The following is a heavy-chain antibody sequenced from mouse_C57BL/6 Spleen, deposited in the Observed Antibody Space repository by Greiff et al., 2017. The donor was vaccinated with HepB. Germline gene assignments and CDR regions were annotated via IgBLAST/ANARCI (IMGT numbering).Heavy chain of an antibody. CDR1: GFTFSDYG. J-gene: IGHJ4*01. D-gene: IGHD1-1*01. Sequence: EVKVVESGGGLVKPGGSLKLSCAASGFTFSDYGMHWVRQAPEKGLEWVAYISSGSSTIYYADTVKGRFTISRDNAKNTLFLQMTSLRSEDTAMYYCARAIYYGTSYAMDYWGQGTSVTVSS. CDR2: ISSGSSTI. V-gene: IGHV5-17*01. CDR3: ARAIYYGTSYAMDY.